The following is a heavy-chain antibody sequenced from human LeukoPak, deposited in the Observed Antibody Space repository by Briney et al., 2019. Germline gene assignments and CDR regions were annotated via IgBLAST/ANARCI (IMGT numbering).Heavy chain of an antibody. Sequence: GGSLRLSCAASGFTVGSNYMSWVRQAPGKGLEWVSVIYSGGSTYYADSVKGRFTISRDNSKNTLYLQMNSLRAEDTAVYYCAREVFLGYCSGGSCYRGYGMDVWGQGTTVTVSS. V-gene: IGHV3-66*01. CDR1: GFTVGSNY. CDR3: AREVFLGYCSGGSCYRGYGMDV. D-gene: IGHD2-15*01. CDR2: IYSGGST. J-gene: IGHJ6*02.